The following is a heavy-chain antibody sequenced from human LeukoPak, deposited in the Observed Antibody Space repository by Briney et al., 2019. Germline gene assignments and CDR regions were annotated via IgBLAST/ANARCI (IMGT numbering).Heavy chain of an antibody. Sequence: PGGSLRLSCKTSGFTFSNFGMHWVRQAPGKGLEWVAFIYYDGSNQYLGDSVKGRFSISRDIAKSTLYLKMDSLRAEDTAVYYCARDRPIPLSAGAVWAKGTTATVPS. CDR1: GFTFSNFG. CDR3: ARDRPIPLSAGAV. CDR2: IYYDGSNQ. V-gene: IGHV3-33*01. J-gene: IGHJ6*03. D-gene: IGHD7-27*01.